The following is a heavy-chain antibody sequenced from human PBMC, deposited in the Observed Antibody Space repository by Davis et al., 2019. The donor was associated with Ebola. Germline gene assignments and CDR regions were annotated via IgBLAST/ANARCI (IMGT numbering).Heavy chain of an antibody. CDR2: INWNSGSI. Sequence: GGSLRLSCAASGFTFDDYAMHWVRQAPGKGLEWVSGINWNSGSIDYADSVKGRFTISRDNSKNTLYLQMNSLRAEDTAVYYCAKRYSSSAWYFDYWGQGTLVTVSS. D-gene: IGHD6-6*01. CDR1: GFTFDDYA. CDR3: AKRYSSSAWYFDY. V-gene: IGHV3-9*01. J-gene: IGHJ4*02.